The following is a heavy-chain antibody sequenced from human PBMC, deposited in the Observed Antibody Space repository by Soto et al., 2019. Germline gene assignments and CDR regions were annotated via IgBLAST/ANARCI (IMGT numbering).Heavy chain of an antibody. Sequence: AGGSLRLSCAASGFTFSSYSMNWVRQAPGKGLEWVSSISSSSSYIYYADSVKGRFTISRDNAKNSLYLQMNSLRAEDTAVYYCATSWELLVYYYGMDVWGQGTTVTVSS. D-gene: IGHD3-10*01. J-gene: IGHJ6*02. CDR1: GFTFSSYS. CDR2: ISSSSSYI. CDR3: ATSWELLVYYYGMDV. V-gene: IGHV3-21*01.